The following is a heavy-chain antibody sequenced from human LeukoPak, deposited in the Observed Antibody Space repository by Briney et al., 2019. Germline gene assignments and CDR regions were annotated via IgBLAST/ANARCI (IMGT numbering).Heavy chain of an antibody. D-gene: IGHD3-10*01. CDR2: ISWNSGSI. CDR1: GFTFDGYA. J-gene: IGHJ4*02. V-gene: IGHV3-9*01. Sequence: PGRSLRLSCAASGFTFDGYAMHWVRQAPGKGLEWVSGISWNSGSIGYADSVKGRFTISRDNAKNSLYLQMNSLRAEGTALYYCAKDIDAYYYGSGSYGDHGDWGQGTLVTVSS. CDR3: AKDIDAYYYGSGSYGDHGD.